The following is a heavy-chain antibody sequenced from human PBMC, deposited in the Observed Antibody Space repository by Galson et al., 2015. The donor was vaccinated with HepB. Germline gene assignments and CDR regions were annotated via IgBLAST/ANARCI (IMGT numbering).Heavy chain of an antibody. V-gene: IGHV1-24*01. J-gene: IGHJ4*02. CDR3: ATGQRAAAGTIWDY. Sequence: SVKVSCKVSGYTLTELSMHWVRQAPGKGLEWMGGFDPEDGETIYAQKFQGRVTMTEDTSTDTAYMELSSLRSEDTAVYYCATGQRAAAGTIWDYWGQGTLVTVSS. CDR2: FDPEDGET. CDR1: GYTLTELS. D-gene: IGHD6-13*01.